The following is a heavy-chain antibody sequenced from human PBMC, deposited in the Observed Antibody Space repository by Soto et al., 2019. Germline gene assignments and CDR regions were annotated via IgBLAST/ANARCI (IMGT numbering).Heavy chain of an antibody. V-gene: IGHV3-30*18. CDR1: GFTFSSYG. CDR3: AKGSTAMTYFDY. J-gene: IGHJ4*02. D-gene: IGHD5-18*01. CDR2: ISYDGSNK. Sequence: QVQLVESGGGVVQPGRSLRLSCAASGFTFSSYGMHWVRQAPGKGLAWVAVISYDGSNKYYADSVKGRFTTSRDTSKNTLYMQMNSLRADETAVYYCAKGSTAMTYFDYWGQGTLVTVSS.